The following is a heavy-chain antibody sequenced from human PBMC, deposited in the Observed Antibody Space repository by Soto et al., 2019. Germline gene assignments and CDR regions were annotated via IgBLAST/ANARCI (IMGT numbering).Heavy chain of an antibody. CDR1: GYSFTSYW. V-gene: IGHV5-10-1*01. CDR3: ARLTTIDADDDP. CDR2: IDPSNSYT. Sequence: LGESLKISCKGSGYSFTSYWINWVRQMPGKGLEWMGRIDPSNSYTNYGPSFQGHVTISVDKCISTAYLQWSTLKASDTAIYYCARLTTIDADDDPWGQGTLVTVSS. J-gene: IGHJ5*02. D-gene: IGHD3-3*01.